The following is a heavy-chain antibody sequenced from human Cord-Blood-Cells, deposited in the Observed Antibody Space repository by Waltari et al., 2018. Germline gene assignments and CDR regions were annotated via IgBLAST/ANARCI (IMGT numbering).Heavy chain of an antibody. D-gene: IGHD7-27*01. CDR1: GFTFSNAW. V-gene: IGHV3-15*01. CDR2: IKSKTDGGTT. CDR3: TTDGRVGRLTGDGRSYWYFDL. Sequence: EVQLVESGGGLVKPGGSLRLSCAASGFTFSNAWMSWVRQAPGKGLEWVGRIKSKTDGGTTDYAAPVKGRFTISRDDSKNTLYLQMNSLKTEDTAVYYCTTDGRVGRLTGDGRSYWYFDLWGRGTLVTVSS. J-gene: IGHJ2*01.